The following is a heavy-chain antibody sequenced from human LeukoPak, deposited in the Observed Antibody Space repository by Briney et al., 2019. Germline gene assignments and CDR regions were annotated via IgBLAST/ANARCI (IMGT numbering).Heavy chain of an antibody. Sequence: PSETLSLTCTVSGGSVSSASYYWSWIRQPPGKGLEWIGYIYYSGSTNYNPSLKSRVTISVDTSKNQFSLKLSSVTAADTAVYYCARDHQYYVDYWGQGTLVTVSS. J-gene: IGHJ4*02. V-gene: IGHV4-61*01. CDR2: IYYSGST. CDR3: ARDHQYYVDY. CDR1: GGSVSSASYY.